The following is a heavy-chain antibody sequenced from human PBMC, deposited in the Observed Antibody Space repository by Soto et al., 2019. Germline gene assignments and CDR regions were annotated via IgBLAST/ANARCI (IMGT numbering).Heavy chain of an antibody. CDR2: IYYSGST. D-gene: IGHD6-13*01. CDR3: AKTTQQLVRRQDVGGYFDL. V-gene: IGHV4-39*01. Sequence: QLQLQESGPGLVKPSETLSLTCTVSGGSISSSSYYWGWIRQPPGKGLEWIGSIYYSGSTYYNPSLKSRVTISVDTSKNQFSLKLSSVTAADTAVYYCAKTTQQLVRRQDVGGYFDLWGRGTLVTVSS. CDR1: GGSISSSSYY. J-gene: IGHJ2*01.